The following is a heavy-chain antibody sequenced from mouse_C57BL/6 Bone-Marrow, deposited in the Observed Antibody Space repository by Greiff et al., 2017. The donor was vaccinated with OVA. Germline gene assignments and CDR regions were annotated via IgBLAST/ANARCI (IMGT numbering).Heavy chain of an antibody. CDR1: GFSFNTYA. CDR3: VRHGYYAMDY. Sequence: EVQLVESGGGLVQPKGSLKLSCAASGFSFNTYAMNWVRQAPGKGLEWVARIRSKSNNYATYYADSVKDRFTISRDDSESMLYLQMNNLTTEDTAMYYCVRHGYYAMDYWGQGTSVTVSS. J-gene: IGHJ4*01. CDR2: IRSKSNNYAT. V-gene: IGHV10-1*01.